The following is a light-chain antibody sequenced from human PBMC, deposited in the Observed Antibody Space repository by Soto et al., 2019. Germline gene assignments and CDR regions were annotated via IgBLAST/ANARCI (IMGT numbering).Light chain of an antibody. CDR1: QSVSDS. Sequence: DIQMTQSPSTLSASVGDTVTITCRASQSVSDSLAWYQVKPGAAPKLLIFDVSNLETGVPSRFSGSGSGTEFSLTIRGLQPDDFATYYCQQYDYSRTFGPGTKVDIK. CDR2: DVS. V-gene: IGKV1-5*01. J-gene: IGKJ1*01. CDR3: QQYDYSRT.